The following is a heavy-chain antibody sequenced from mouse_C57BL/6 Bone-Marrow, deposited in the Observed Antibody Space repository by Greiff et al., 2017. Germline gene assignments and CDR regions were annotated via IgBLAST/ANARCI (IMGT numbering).Heavy chain of an antibody. CDR1: GYTFTSYW. J-gene: IGHJ2*01. CDR3: ARVGTPPFDY. V-gene: IGHV1-69*01. CDR2: IDPSDSYT. D-gene: IGHD4-1*01. Sequence: QVQLQQPGAELVMPGASVKLSCKASGYTFTSYWMHWVKQRPGQGLEWIGEIDPSDSYTNYNQKFKGKSTLTVDKSSSTAYMQLSSLTSEDSAVYYCARVGTPPFDYWGQGTTLTVSS.